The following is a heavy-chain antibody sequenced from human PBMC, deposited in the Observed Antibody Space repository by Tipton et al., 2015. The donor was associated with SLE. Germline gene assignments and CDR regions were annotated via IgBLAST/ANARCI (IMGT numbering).Heavy chain of an antibody. V-gene: IGHV4-34*01. J-gene: IGHJ3*02. CDR2: INHSGST. D-gene: IGHD4-17*01. Sequence: TLSLTCAVYGGSFSGYYWSWIRQPPGKGLEWIGEINHSGSTNYNPSLKSRVTISVDTSKNQFSLKLSSVTAADTAVYYCARVGDYGDYVDAFDIWGQGTMVTVSS. CDR3: ARVGDYGDYVDAFDI. CDR1: GGSFSGYY.